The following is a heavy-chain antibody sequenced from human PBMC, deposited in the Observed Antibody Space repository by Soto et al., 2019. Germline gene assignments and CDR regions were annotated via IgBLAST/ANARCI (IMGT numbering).Heavy chain of an antibody. J-gene: IGHJ6*02. Sequence: GGSLRLSCAASGFTFSSYGMHWVRQAPGKGLEWVAVISYDGSNKYYADSVKGRFTISRDNSKKTMYLQMNSLGAEDTAVYYCAKDGSWAGTSDYYGMDVWGQGTTVTVSS. CDR2: ISYDGSNK. CDR3: AKDGSWAGTSDYYGMDV. D-gene: IGHD6-19*01. V-gene: IGHV3-30*18. CDR1: GFTFSSYG.